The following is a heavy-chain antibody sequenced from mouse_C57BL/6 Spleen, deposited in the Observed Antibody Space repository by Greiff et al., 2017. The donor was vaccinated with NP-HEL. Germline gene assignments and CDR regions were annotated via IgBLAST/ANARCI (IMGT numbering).Heavy chain of an antibody. CDR2: IDPEDGDT. J-gene: IGHJ4*01. CDR3: ARTGDNEGYAMDY. D-gene: IGHD1-3*01. V-gene: IGHV14-2*01. CDR1: GFNIKDYY. Sequence: VQLKESGAELVKPGASVKLSCTASGFNIKDYYMHWVKQRTEQGLEWIGRIDPEDGDTKYAPKFQGKATITADTSSNTAYLQLSSLTSEDTAVYYCARTGDNEGYAMDYWGQGTSVTVSS.